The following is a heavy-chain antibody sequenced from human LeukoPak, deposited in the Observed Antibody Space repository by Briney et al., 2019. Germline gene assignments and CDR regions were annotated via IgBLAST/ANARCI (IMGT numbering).Heavy chain of an antibody. J-gene: IGHJ4*02. CDR1: GFSFSSYD. CDR3: TTITVASHFDY. CDR2: IRYDGNNK. V-gene: IGHV3-30*02. Sequence: GGSLRLSCAASGFSFSSYDMYWVRQAPGKGLEWVAFIRYDGNNKYYADSVKGRFTISRDNSESTLYLQLNSLRAEDTAVYYCTTITVASHFDYWGPGTLVRVSS. D-gene: IGHD6-19*01.